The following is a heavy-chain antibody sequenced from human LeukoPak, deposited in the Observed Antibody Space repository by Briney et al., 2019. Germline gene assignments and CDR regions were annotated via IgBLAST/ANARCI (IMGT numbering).Heavy chain of an antibody. Sequence: GGSVRLSCTASGYTYCLFAMRWARGARGGGGEGGGYKGSKAYGGTTEYAASVKGRFTISRDDSKSIAYLQMNSLKTEDTAVYYCTRDGRRLRAFDIWGQGTMVTVSS. V-gene: IGHV3-49*04. J-gene: IGHJ3*02. CDR2: KGSKAYGGTT. CDR1: GYTYCLFA. CDR3: TRDGRRLRAFDI. D-gene: IGHD3-22*01.